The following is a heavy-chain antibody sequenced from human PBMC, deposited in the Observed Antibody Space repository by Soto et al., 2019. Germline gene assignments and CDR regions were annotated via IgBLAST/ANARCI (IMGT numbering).Heavy chain of an antibody. Sequence: QVQLVQSGAEVKKPGASVKVSCKASGYTFTSYGISWVRQAPGQGPEWMGWISAYNGNTNYAQKLQGRVTMTTDTSTSTAYMELRSLRSDDTAVYYCARDGPLPAATAARYYYYGMDVWGQGTTVTVSS. CDR3: ARDGPLPAATAARYYYYGMDV. J-gene: IGHJ6*02. V-gene: IGHV1-18*04. D-gene: IGHD2-2*01. CDR1: GYTFTSYG. CDR2: ISAYNGNT.